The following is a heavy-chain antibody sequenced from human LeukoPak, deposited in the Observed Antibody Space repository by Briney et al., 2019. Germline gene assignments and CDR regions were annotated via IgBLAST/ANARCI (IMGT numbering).Heavy chain of an antibody. J-gene: IGHJ4*02. CDR2: ISGSGGST. CDR3: ARGGGYYPIDY. Sequence: GGSLRLSCAASGFTFSSYAMSWVRQAPGKGLEWVSAISGSGGSTYYADSVKGRFTISRDNSKNTLYLQVNSLRAEDTAVYYCARGGGYYPIDYWGQGTLVTVSS. V-gene: IGHV3-23*01. D-gene: IGHD2-15*01. CDR1: GFTFSSYA.